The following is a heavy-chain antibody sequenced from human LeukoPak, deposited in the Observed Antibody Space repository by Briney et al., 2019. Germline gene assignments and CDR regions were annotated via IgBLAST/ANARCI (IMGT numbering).Heavy chain of an antibody. Sequence: ASVKVSCKASGYTFTGYYIHWVRQAPGLGLEWVGWISPNSGGTNYAQKFQGRVTMTRDTSISTAYMELSMLKSDDTAVYYCAKVSVAVPIADAIPDYFDFGGQGTLVTVSS. CDR3: AKVSVAVPIADAIPDYFDF. CDR1: GYTFTGYY. J-gene: IGHJ4*02. D-gene: IGHD2-21*01. CDR2: ISPNSGGT. V-gene: IGHV1-2*02.